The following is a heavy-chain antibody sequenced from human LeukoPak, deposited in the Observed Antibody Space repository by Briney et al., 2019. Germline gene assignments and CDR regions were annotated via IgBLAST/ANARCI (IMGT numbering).Heavy chain of an antibody. J-gene: IGHJ4*02. CDR2: ISNNSRYI. CDR1: GFIFSSYA. V-gene: IGHV3-21*01. Sequence: GGSLRLSCAASGFIFSSYAMNWVRRAPGKGLECVSSISNNSRYIYYTDSVKGRFTISRDNAENSVYLQMSSLRAEDTAVYYCARPQDISTTTFLQVENWGQGTLVTVSS. CDR3: ARPQDISTTTFLQVEN. D-gene: IGHD3-22*01.